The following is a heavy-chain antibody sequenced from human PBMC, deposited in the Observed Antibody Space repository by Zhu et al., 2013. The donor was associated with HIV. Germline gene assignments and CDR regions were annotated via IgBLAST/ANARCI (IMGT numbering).Heavy chain of an antibody. CDR2: IYYSGST. V-gene: IGHV4-39*07. J-gene: IGHJ5*02. CDR1: GGSISSSSYY. D-gene: IGHD3-10*01. CDR3: ARGSYYYGSGXLNNWFDP. Sequence: QVQLQESGPGLVKPSETLSLTCTVSGGSISSSSYYWGWIRQPPGKGLEWIGSIYYSGSTYYNPSLKSRVTISVDTSKNQFSLKLSSVTAADTAVYYCARGSYYYGSGXLNNWFDPGAREPWSPXPQ.